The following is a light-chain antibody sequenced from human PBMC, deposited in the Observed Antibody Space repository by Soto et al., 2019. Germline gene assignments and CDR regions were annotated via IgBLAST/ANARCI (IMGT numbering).Light chain of an antibody. CDR2: EVS. V-gene: IGLV2-23*02. J-gene: IGLJ2*01. CDR3: QSQDSSLSGSV. Sequence: QSALSQPASVSGSPGQSVTISCSGTGNDVGNYNLVSWYQQHPGKVPKLLIYEVSRRPSGVSDRFSASKSGNTASLTISGLQADDEADYYCQSQDSSLSGSVFGGGTKLTVL. CDR1: GNDVGNYNL.